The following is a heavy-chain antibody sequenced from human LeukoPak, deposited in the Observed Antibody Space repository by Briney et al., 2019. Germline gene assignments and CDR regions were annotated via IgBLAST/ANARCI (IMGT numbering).Heavy chain of an antibody. Sequence: GGSLRLSCAASGFTFSSYGMHWVRQAPGKGLEWVAVISYDGSNKYYADSVKGRFTISRDNSKNTLYLQMNSLRAEDTAVYYGGREVYYEGGGPMVGGPDYWAKGPLVPV. V-gene: IGHV3-30*03. CDR3: GREVYYEGGGPMVGGPDY. CDR1: GFTFSSYG. D-gene: IGHD3-16*01. J-gene: IGHJ4*02. CDR2: ISYDGSNK.